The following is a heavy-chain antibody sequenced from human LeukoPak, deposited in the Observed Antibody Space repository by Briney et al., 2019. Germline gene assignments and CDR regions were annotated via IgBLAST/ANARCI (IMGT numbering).Heavy chain of an antibody. CDR3: ANGYKTDWTGFDY. CDR2: ISTGGGST. J-gene: IGHJ4*02. CDR1: GFAFRSYT. D-gene: IGHD1-14*01. V-gene: IGHV3-23*01. Sequence: PGGSLRLSRAASGFAFRSYTMSWVRQPPGKGLEWVSGISTGGGSTYYADSVKGRFTISRDDSTNTLYLQMNGLRPEDTALYYCANGYKTDWTGFDYWGQGTPVTVSS.